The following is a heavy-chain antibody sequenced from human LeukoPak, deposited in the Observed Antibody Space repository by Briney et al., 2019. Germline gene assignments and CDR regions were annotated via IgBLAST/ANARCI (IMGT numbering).Heavy chain of an antibody. D-gene: IGHD5-24*01. V-gene: IGHV1-69*05. CDR1: GGTFSSYA. Sequence: GASVKVSCKASGGTFSSYAISWVRQAPGQGLEWMGGIIPIFGTANYAQKFQGRVTITTDESTSTAYMELSSLRSGDTAVYYCARDGPEMATTSWGQGTLVTVSS. CDR3: ARDGPEMATTS. J-gene: IGHJ4*02. CDR2: IIPIFGTA.